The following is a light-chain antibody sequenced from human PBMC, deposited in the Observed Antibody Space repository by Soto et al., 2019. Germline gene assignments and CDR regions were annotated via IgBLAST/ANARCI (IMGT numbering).Light chain of an antibody. CDR3: QQYENLPT. J-gene: IGKJ5*01. CDR2: DAS. V-gene: IGKV1-33*01. CDR1: QNINNY. Sequence: NQMTQNACSLSASVRDSVTLICQASQNINNYLNWYQQKPGRAPKLLIYDASNLEAGVPSRFRGGGSGTDFTLTISRLQPEDVATYYCQQYENLPTFGQGTRLEIK.